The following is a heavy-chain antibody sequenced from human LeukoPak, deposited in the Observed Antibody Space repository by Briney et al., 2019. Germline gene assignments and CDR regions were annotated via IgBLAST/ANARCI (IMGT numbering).Heavy chain of an antibody. V-gene: IGHV3-30*02. D-gene: IGHD7-27*01. CDR2: IRYDGSNK. CDR3: AKDRGGFNWGLSGDFDY. CDR1: GFTFSSYG. J-gene: IGHJ4*02. Sequence: GGSLRLSCAASGFTFSSYGMHWVRQAPGKGLEWVAFIRYDGSNKYYADSVKGRFTISRDNSKNTLYLQMNRLRAEDTAVYYCAKDRGGFNWGLSGDFDYWGQGTLVTVSS.